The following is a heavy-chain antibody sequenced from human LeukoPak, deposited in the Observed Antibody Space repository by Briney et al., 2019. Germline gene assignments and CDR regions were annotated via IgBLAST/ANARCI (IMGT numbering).Heavy chain of an antibody. V-gene: IGHV1-69*05. D-gene: IGHD3-10*01. CDR3: ARVRGSGINFDY. Sequence: SVKVSCKASGGTFSSYAISWVRQAPGQGLEWMRRIIPIFGTGNYAQKFQGRVTITTDESTSTAYMELSSLRSEDTAVYYCARVRGSGINFDYWGQGTLVTVSS. CDR2: IIPIFGTG. CDR1: GGTFSSYA. J-gene: IGHJ4*02.